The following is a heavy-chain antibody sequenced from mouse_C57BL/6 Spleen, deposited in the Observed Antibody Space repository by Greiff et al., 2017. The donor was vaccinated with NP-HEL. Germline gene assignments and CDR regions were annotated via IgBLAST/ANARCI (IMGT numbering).Heavy chain of an antibody. D-gene: IGHD2-4*01. CDR1: GYTFTDYY. V-gene: IGHV1-26*01. J-gene: IGHJ3*01. Sequence: EVQLQQSGPELVKPGASVKISCKASGYTFTDYYMNWVKQSHGKSLEWIGDINPNNGGTSYNQKFKGKATLTVDKSSSTAYMELRSLTSEDSAVYYCARGGIYYDYGEGFAYWGQGTLVTVSA. CDR3: ARGGIYYDYGEGFAY. CDR2: INPNNGGT.